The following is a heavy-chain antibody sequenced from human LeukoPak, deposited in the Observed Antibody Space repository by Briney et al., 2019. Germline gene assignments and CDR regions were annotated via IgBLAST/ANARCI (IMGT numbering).Heavy chain of an antibody. D-gene: IGHD3-16*02. CDR1: GYTFTGYY. J-gene: IGHJ4*02. CDR3: AREAYDYVWGSYRRLGY. CDR2: INPNSGGT. V-gene: IGHV1-2*02. Sequence: ASVKVSCKASGYTFTGYYMHWVRQAPGQGLEWMGWINPNSGGTNYAQKFQGRVAMTRDTSISTAYMELSRLRSDDTAVYYCAREAYDYVWGSYRRLGYWGQGTLVTVSS.